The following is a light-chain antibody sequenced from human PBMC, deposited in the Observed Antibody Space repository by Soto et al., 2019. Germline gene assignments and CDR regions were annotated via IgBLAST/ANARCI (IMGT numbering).Light chain of an antibody. CDR2: AAS. CDR3: QQSYSTPYS. Sequence: DIQMTQSPSSLSASVGDRVTITCRASQSVSSYLNWYQHKPGKAPKLLIYAASSLQSGVPSRFSGSGSGTDFTLSIGSLQPEDFATYFCQQSYSTPYSFGQGTKLEI. CDR1: QSVSSY. J-gene: IGKJ2*01. V-gene: IGKV1-39*01.